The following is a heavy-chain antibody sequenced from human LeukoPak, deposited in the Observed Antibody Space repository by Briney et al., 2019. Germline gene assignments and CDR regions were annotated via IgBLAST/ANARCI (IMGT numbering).Heavy chain of an antibody. J-gene: IGHJ5*02. D-gene: IGHD3-10*01. Sequence: PSETLSLTCAVYGGSFSGYYWSWIRQPPGKGLEWIGEINHSGSTNYNPSLKSRVTISVDTSKNQFSLKLSSVTAADTAVYYCARLPITMVRGVISWFDPWGQGTLVTVSS. CDR3: ARLPITMVRGVISWFDP. CDR1: GGSFSGYY. CDR2: INHSGST. V-gene: IGHV4-34*01.